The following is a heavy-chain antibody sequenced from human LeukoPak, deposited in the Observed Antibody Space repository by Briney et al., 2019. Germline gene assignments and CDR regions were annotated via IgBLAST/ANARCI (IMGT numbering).Heavy chain of an antibody. V-gene: IGHV1-69*05. CDR1: GGTFSSYA. CDR2: IIPIFGTA. D-gene: IGHD2-2*01. J-gene: IGHJ4*02. Sequence: ASVKVSCKASGGTFSSYAISWVRQAPGQGLEWMGGIIPIFGTANYAQKFQGRVTITTHESTSTAYMELSSLRSEDTAVYYCARDKGPARYCSSTSCYAVFDYWGQGTLVTVSS. CDR3: ARDKGPARYCSSTSCYAVFDY.